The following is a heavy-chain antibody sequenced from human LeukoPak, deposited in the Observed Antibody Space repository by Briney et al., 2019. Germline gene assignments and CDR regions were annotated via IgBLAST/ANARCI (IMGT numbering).Heavy chain of an antibody. CDR3: AREAVELRDLDY. CDR1: GFTFSSYA. CDR2: ISGSGGST. Sequence: GGSLRLSCAASGFTFSSYAMSWVRQAPGKGLEWVSAISGSGGSTYYADSVKGRFTISKDNSKNTLYLQMNSLRSNDTAVYYCAREAVELRDLDYWGQGTLVTVSS. J-gene: IGHJ4*02. V-gene: IGHV3-23*01. D-gene: IGHD1-7*01.